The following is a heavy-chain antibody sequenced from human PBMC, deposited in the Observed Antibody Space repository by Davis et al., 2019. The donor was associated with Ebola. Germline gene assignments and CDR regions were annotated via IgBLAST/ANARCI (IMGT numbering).Heavy chain of an antibody. CDR2: ISAYNGNT. V-gene: IGHV1-18*01. CDR3: ARDSSGWFNWFDP. J-gene: IGHJ5*02. Sequence: ASVKVSCKASGYTFTSYGISWLRQAPGQGLEWMGWISAYNGNTNYVQKLQGRVTMTTDTSTSTAYMELRSLRSDDTAVYYCARDSSGWFNWFDPWGQGTLVTVSS. D-gene: IGHD6-19*01. CDR1: GYTFTSYG.